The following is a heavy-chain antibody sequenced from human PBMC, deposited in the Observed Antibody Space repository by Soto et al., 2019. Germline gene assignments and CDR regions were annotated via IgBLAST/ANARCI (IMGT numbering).Heavy chain of an antibody. CDR3: ARRPYYDFWSGNYGMDV. D-gene: IGHD3-3*01. Sequence: GQALKISCKGSGYSFTSYWIGWVRQMPGKGLEWMGIIYPGDSDTRYSPSFQGQVTISADKSISTAYLQWSSLKASDTAMYYCARRPYYDFWSGNYGMDVWGQGTTVTVSS. V-gene: IGHV5-51*01. CDR2: IYPGDSDT. J-gene: IGHJ6*02. CDR1: GYSFTSYW.